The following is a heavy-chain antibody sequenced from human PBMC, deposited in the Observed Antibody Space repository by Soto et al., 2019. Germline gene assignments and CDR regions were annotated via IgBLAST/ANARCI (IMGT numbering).Heavy chain of an antibody. D-gene: IGHD3-10*01. CDR1: GDSISSYN. CDR3: VRQGIGVLHGLVDV. V-gene: IGHV4-59*08. CDR2: FRSSGGT. J-gene: IGHJ6*02. Sequence: QVQLQESGPGLVKPSETLSLTCTVSGDSISSYNLAWIRQPPGKGLEWIGYFRSSGGTSYNPSLKRRVAISADTSTKQYSLRLTSVTAADTAVYYCVRQGIGVLHGLVDVWGQGTTVTVSS.